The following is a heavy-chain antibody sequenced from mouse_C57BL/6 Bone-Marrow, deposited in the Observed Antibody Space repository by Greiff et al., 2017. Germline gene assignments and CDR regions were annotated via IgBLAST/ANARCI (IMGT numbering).Heavy chain of an antibody. V-gene: IGHV1-76*01. J-gene: IGHJ4*01. CDR2: IYPGSGNT. Sequence: VKVVESGAELVRPGASVKLSCKASGYTFTDYYINWVKQRPGQGLEWIVRIYPGSGNTYYNEKLKGKATLTAEKSSSTAYMQLSSLTSEDSAVYFCARRVRGYAMDYWGQGTSVTVSS. CDR1: GYTFTDYY. CDR3: ARRVRGYAMDY. D-gene: IGHD2-2*01.